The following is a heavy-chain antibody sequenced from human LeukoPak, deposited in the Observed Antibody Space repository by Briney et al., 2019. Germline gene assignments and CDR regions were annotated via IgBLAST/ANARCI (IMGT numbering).Heavy chain of an antibody. CDR3: ARERPPHFYDSSGYYYGAEFFQR. J-gene: IGHJ1*01. CDR1: GYTFTSYG. V-gene: IGHV1-18*01. CDR2: ISAYNGNT. Sequence: GASVKVSCKASGYTFTSYGISWVRQAPGQGLEWMGWISAYNGNTNYAQKLQGRVTMTTDTSTSTAYMELRSLRSDDTAVYYCARERPPHFYDSSGYYYGAEFFQRWGQGTLVTVSS. D-gene: IGHD3-22*01.